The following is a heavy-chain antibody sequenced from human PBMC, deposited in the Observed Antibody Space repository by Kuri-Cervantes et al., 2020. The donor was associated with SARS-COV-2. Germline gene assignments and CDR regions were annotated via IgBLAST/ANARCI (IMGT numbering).Heavy chain of an antibody. V-gene: IGHV1-46*01. Sequence: ASVKVSCKASGHTFTNYYFYWVRQAPGQGLEWVATFIPGSPYTHYAPRFQGRVTVTRDTSTGTVHMELSSLRSDDTAVYYCAIQSSNWYNSWGQGTLVTVSS. J-gene: IGHJ5*01. CDR1: GHTFTNYY. CDR2: FIPGSPYT. D-gene: IGHD6-13*01. CDR3: AIQSSNWYNS.